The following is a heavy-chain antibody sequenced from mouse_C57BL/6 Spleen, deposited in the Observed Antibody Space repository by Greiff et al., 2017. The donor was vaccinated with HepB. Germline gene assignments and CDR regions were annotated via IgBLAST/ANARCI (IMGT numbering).Heavy chain of an antibody. CDR3: ARKGNWDWFAY. Sequence: VKLMESGPGLVQPSQSLSITCTVSGFSLTSYGVHWVRQSPGKGLEWLGVIWSGGSTDYNAAFISRLSISKDNSKSQVFFKMNSLQADDTAIYYCARKGNWDWFAYWGQGTLVTVSA. CDR2: IWSGGST. D-gene: IGHD4-1*01. J-gene: IGHJ3*01. V-gene: IGHV2-2*01. CDR1: GFSLTSYG.